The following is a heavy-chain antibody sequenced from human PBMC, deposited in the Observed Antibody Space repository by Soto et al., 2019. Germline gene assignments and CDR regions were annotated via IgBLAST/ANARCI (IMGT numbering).Heavy chain of an antibody. D-gene: IGHD6-13*01. V-gene: IGHV4-34*01. Sequence: QVQLQQWGAGLLKPSETLSLTCAVYGGSFSGYYWSWIRQPPGKGLEWIGEINHSGSTNYNPSLKSRVTISVDTSKNKFSLKLSSVTAADTAVYYCARRRQQLTSYYFDYWGQGTLVTVSS. J-gene: IGHJ4*02. CDR1: GGSFSGYY. CDR3: ARRRQQLTSYYFDY. CDR2: INHSGST.